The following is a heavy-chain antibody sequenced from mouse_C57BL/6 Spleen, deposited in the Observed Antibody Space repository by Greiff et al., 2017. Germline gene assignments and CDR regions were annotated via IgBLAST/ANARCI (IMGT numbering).Heavy chain of an antibody. V-gene: IGHV5-6*01. D-gene: IGHD2-5*01. CDR3: ARPYYSNYEERYYDY. J-gene: IGHJ2*01. Sequence: EVQLVESGGDLVKPGGSLKLSCAASGFTFSSYGMSWVRPTPDKRLEWVATISSGGRYTYYPDSVQGRFNISRDNAKNTLYLQMSSLKSEDPAMYYCARPYYSNYEERYYDYWGQGTTLTVSS. CDR2: ISSGGRYT. CDR1: GFTFSSYG.